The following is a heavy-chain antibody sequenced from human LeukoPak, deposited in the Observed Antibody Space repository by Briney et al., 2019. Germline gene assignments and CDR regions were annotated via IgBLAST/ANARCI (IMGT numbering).Heavy chain of an antibody. CDR2: IIPISGTA. V-gene: IGHV1-69*13. CDR1: GGTFSSYA. CDR3: ARGGGYVMLDY. Sequence: GASVKVSCKASGGTFSSYAISWVRQAPGQGLEWMGGIIPISGTANYAQKFQGRVTITADESTSTAYMELSSLRSEDTAVYYCARGGGYVMLDYWGQGTLVTVSS. D-gene: IGHD3-16*01. J-gene: IGHJ4*02.